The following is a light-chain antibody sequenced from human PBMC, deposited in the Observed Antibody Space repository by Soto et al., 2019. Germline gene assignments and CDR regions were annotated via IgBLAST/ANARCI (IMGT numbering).Light chain of an antibody. Sequence: EMVLTQSPATLSLSPGERATLSCRASQSVSSYLAWYQQKPGQAPRLLIYGTSARATGIPATFSGSGSGTDFTLTITRLEPEDFGVYYCQQYSSLPRTFGQGTKVDIK. CDR2: GTS. CDR3: QQYSSLPRT. V-gene: IGKV3-20*01. J-gene: IGKJ1*01. CDR1: QSVSSY.